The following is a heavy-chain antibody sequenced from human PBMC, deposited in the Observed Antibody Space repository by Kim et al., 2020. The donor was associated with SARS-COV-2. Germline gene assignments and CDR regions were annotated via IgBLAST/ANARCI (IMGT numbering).Heavy chain of an antibody. CDR3: ARTYYHDRSGYFPFE. CDR1: GFTFSSYW. CDR2: INSDGSST. J-gene: IGHJ4*02. Sequence: GGSLRLSCAASGFTFSSYWMHWVRQAPGKGLVWVSRINSDGSSTNYADSVKGRFSISRDNAKNTLYLQMNSLRAEDTALYYCARTYYHDRSGYFPFEWGQGTLVTVSS. V-gene: IGHV3-74*01. D-gene: IGHD3-22*01.